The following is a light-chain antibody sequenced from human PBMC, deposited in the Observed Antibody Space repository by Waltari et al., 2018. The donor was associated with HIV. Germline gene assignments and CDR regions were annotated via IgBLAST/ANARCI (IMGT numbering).Light chain of an antibody. J-gene: IGLJ2*01. CDR1: SYNIGSNH. CDR2: DDN. V-gene: IGLV1-51*01. Sequence: QSVLTQPPSVSAAPGQQVTISCPGSSYNIGSNHVYGYQQLPGRAPKLLIYDDNKRPSGIPDRFSGSKSGTSATLGITGLQTGDEADYYCGTWDTTLSALVFGGGTKLTVL. CDR3: GTWDTTLSALV.